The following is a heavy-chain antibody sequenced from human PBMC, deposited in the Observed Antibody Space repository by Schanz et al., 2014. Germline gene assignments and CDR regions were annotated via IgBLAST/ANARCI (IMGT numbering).Heavy chain of an antibody. CDR3: ARDKGGYYPFDY. D-gene: IGHD3-3*01. V-gene: IGHV3-7*01. CDR1: GFTFSSYA. CDR2: IKQDGIEK. J-gene: IGHJ4*02. Sequence: EVQLVESGGGLVQPGGSLRLSCAASGFTFSSYAMHWVRQAPGKGLEWVANIKQDGIEKYYVDSVKGRFTISRDNAKNSLYLQMNSLTADDTAVYYCARDKGGYYPFDYWGRGTLVTVSS.